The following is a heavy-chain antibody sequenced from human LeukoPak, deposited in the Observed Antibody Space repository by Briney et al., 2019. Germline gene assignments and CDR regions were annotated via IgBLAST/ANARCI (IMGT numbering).Heavy chain of an antibody. CDR1: GFTFSSYS. Sequence: GGSLRLSCAASGFTFSSYSMNWVRQAPGKGLEWVSYISSSSSTIYYADSVKGRFTISRDNAKNSLYLQMNSLRAEDTAVYYCARDLGGSSSGYWGQGTLVTVSS. CDR2: ISSSSSTI. J-gene: IGHJ4*02. D-gene: IGHD6-13*01. V-gene: IGHV3-48*04. CDR3: ARDLGGSSSGY.